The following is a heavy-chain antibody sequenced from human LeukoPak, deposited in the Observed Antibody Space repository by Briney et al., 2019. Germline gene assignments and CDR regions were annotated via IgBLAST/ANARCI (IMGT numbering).Heavy chain of an antibody. CDR3: ARDRMTGAFDI. CDR1: GFTFSSYS. Sequence: GGSLRLSCAASGFTFSSYSMNWVRQAPGKGLEWVSSISSSSSYIYYADSVKGRFTISRDNAKNSLYLQMNGLRAEDTAVYYCARDRMTGAFDIWGQGTMVTVSS. CDR2: ISSSSSYI. V-gene: IGHV3-21*01. D-gene: IGHD3-9*01. J-gene: IGHJ3*02.